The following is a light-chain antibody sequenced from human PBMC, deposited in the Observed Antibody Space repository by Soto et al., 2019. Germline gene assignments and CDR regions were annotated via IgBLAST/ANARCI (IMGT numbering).Light chain of an antibody. Sequence: EMLLTQSPGTLSLSPGERATLSCWASQSVDSNYLAWYQQKPGQAPRLLIYDASSRATGIPDRFSGSGSGTDFTLTISRLEPEDFAVYLRKQYAHLMTFGQGTRLEIK. V-gene: IGKV3-20*01. CDR3: KQYAHLMT. CDR1: QSVDSNY. CDR2: DAS. J-gene: IGKJ5*01.